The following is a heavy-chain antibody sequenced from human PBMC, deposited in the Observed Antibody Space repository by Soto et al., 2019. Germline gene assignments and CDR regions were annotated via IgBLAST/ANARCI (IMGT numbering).Heavy chain of an antibody. CDR1: CYSFTSYG. V-gene: IGHV1-18*04. J-gene: IGHJ4*02. Sequence: ASVKVSCKASCYSFTSYGISWVRQAPGQGXEWMGWISGHNGNTNHPQSLQGRVTMTTDTSRNTAYMELRSLRSDDTAVYYCARHRFNYYDDTVYYYFDYWGQGTLVTVSS. D-gene: IGHD3-22*01. CDR3: ARHRFNYYDDTVYYYFDY. CDR2: ISGHNGNT.